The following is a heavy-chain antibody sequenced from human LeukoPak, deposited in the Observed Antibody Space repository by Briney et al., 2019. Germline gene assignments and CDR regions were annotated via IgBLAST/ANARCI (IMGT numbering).Heavy chain of an antibody. CDR2: IYYSGTT. Sequence: PSETLSLTCTVDGGSISDHYWTWIRQPPGKGLEWIGYIYYSGTTNYNPSLKSRVTISLDKSKNQFSLKLSSVTAADTAVYYCARDLWFLHELGFDCWGQGTMVTVSS. D-gene: IGHD3-10*01. V-gene: IGHV4-59*11. CDR3: ARDLWFLHELGFDC. CDR1: GGSISDHY. J-gene: IGHJ5*01.